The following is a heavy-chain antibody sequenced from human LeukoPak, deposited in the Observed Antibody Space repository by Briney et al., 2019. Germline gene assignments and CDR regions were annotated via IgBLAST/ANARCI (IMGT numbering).Heavy chain of an antibody. J-gene: IGHJ4*01. CDR3: AKTKLGYCSGGSCYSRHYRLDY. D-gene: IGHD2-15*01. Sequence: PGGSLGLSCATSGFTFSSYAISWVRQAPGKGLEWVSAISGSGGSTYYADSVKGRFTISRDNSKNTLYLQMNSLRAEDTAVYYCAKTKLGYCSGGSCYSRHYRLDYSGQGTLVTVSS. CDR2: ISGSGGST. CDR1: GFTFSSYA. V-gene: IGHV3-23*01.